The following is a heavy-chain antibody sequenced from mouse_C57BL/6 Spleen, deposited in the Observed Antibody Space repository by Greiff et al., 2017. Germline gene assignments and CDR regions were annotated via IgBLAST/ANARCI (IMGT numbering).Heavy chain of an antibody. CDR2: IDPSDSYT. D-gene: IGHD2-1*01. CDR3: ARTPLYGNYVGAMDD. J-gene: IGHJ4*01. Sequence: QVQLQQPGADLVMPGASVKLSCKASGYTFTSYWMHWVKQRPGQGLEWIGEIDPSDSYTNYNQKFKGKSTLTVDKSSSTAYMQLSSLTSEDSAVYYCARTPLYGNYVGAMDDWGQGTSVTVSS. V-gene: IGHV1-69*01. CDR1: GYTFTSYW.